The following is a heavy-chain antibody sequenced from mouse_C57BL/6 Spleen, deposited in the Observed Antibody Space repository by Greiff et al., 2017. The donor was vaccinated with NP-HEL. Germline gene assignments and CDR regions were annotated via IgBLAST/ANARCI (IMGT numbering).Heavy chain of an antibody. V-gene: IGHV1-15*01. CDR1: GYTFTDYE. CDR2: IDPETGGT. D-gene: IGHD1-1*01. Sequence: QVQLQQSGAELVRPGASVTLSCKASGYTFTDYEMHWVKQTPVHGLEWIGAIDPETGGTAYNQKFKGKAILTADKSSSTAYMELRSLTSEDSAVYYCTRSGYYGSSAYWGQGTLVTVSA. CDR3: TRSGYYGSSAY. J-gene: IGHJ3*01.